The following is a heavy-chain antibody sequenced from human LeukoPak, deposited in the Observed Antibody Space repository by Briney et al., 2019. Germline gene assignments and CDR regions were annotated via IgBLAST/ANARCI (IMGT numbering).Heavy chain of an antibody. CDR2: MNPNSGNT. J-gene: IGHJ4*02. Sequence: VASVKVSCKASGYTFTSYDINWVRQATGQGLEWMGWMNPNSGNTGYAQKFQGRVTMTRNTSISTAYMKLSSLRSEDTAVYYCATPRPYDSSGHFRGYYFDYWGQGTLVTVSS. V-gene: IGHV1-8*01. CDR1: GYTFTSYD. CDR3: ATPRPYDSSGHFRGYYFDY. D-gene: IGHD3-22*01.